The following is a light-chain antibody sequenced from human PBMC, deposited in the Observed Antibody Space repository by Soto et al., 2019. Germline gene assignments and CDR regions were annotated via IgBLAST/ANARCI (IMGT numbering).Light chain of an antibody. CDR1: QSISTH. CDR2: AAS. CDR3: QQSYITPAG. V-gene: IGKV1-39*01. Sequence: DIQMTQSPSSLSASVGDRVTITCRASQSISTHLNWYQQKPGKAPNLLIYAASSLQSGVPSRFSGSGSGTDFTLIISSLQPEDFATYFCQQSYITPAGFGGGTKVEIK. J-gene: IGKJ4*01.